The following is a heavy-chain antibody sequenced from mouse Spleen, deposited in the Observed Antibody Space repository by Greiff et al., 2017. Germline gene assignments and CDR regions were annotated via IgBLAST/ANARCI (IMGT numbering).Heavy chain of an antibody. Sequence: QVQLQQPGTELVKPGASVKLSCKASGYTFTSYWMHWVKQRPGQGLEWIGNINPSNGGSNYNEKFKSKATLTVDKSSSTAYMQLSSLTSEDSAVYYCARWGTTMAPFDYWGQGTTLTVSS. J-gene: IGHJ2*01. CDR3: ARWGTTMAPFDY. V-gene: IGHV1-53*01. CDR2: INPSNGGS. D-gene: IGHD1-1*01. CDR1: GYTFTSYW.